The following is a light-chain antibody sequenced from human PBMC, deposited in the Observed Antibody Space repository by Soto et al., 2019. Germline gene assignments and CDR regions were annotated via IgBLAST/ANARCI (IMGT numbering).Light chain of an antibody. CDR2: DVS. Sequence: QSVLTQPASVSGSPGQSITISCTGTSSDVGGYNYASWYQQHPGKAPKLMIYDVSNRPSGVSNRFSGSKSGNTASLTISGLQAEDEADYYCSSYTSSSTLEVFGGGTQLTVL. CDR3: SSYTSSSTLEV. V-gene: IGLV2-14*01. CDR1: SSDVGGYNY. J-gene: IGLJ2*01.